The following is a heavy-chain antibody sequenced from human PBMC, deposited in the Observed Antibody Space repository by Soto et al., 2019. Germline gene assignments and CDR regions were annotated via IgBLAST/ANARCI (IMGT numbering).Heavy chain of an antibody. V-gene: IGHV3-23*01. CDR2: FRASDGST. J-gene: IGHJ4*02. CDR1: GFAFSSYA. Sequence: GGSLRLSCVASGFAFSSYAMSWVRQAPGRGLEWVSGFRASDGSTHYVDSVKDRFTISRDNSRNTLYLQMNTLRAEDTAVYYCARGAAAGTNLGDLQFDYWGQGTLVTVSS. CDR3: ARGAAAGTNLGDLQFDY. D-gene: IGHD6-13*01.